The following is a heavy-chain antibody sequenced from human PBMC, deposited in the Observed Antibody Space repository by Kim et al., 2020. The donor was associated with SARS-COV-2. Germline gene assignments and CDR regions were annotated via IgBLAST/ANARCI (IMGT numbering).Heavy chain of an antibody. Sequence: ASVKVSCKASGYTFTSYGISWVRQAPGQGLEWMGWISAYNGNTNYAQKLQGRVTMTTDTSTSTAYMELRSLRSDDTAVYYCAKGDSGYDYFAFDIWGQGTMVTVSS. D-gene: IGHD5-12*01. CDR3: AKGDSGYDYFAFDI. V-gene: IGHV1-18*04. CDR1: GYTFTSYG. J-gene: IGHJ3*02. CDR2: ISAYNGNT.